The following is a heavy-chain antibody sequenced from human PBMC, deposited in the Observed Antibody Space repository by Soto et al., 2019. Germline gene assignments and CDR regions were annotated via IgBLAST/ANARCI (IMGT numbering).Heavy chain of an antibody. CDR1: GFTFSHSA. D-gene: IGHD5-18*01. CDR2: IVIGSGNS. CDR3: ATDKGDSYGYGSY. Sequence: QMQLVQSGPEVKKPGTSVKVSCKASGFTFSHSAVQWVRQARGQRLEWIGWIVIGSGNSNYAQKFQERVTITRDMSTTTAYRELSSLRSEDTAVYYCATDKGDSYGYGSYWGQGPLVTVSS. J-gene: IGHJ4*02. V-gene: IGHV1-58*01.